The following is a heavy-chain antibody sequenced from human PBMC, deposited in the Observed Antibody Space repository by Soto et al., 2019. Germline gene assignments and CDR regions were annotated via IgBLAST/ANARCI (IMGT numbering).Heavy chain of an antibody. CDR3: ARGGTSTTYGGLFYC. CDR2: LNPNGTFT. J-gene: IGHJ4*02. CDR1: EFTFSGYW. D-gene: IGHD2-2*01. V-gene: IGHV3-74*01. Sequence: EVQLVESGGGLVQPGGSLRLSCAGSEFTFSGYWMHWVRQAPGKGPVWVSRLNPNGTFTTNADSVKGRFTISRDNAKNTVDLQMNSLRADDTAVYYCARGGTSTTYGGLFYCWGQGTLVTVSS.